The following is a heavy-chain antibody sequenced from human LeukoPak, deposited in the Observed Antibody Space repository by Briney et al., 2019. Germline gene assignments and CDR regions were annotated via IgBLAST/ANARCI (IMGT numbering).Heavy chain of an antibody. J-gene: IGHJ4*02. D-gene: IGHD6-6*01. Sequence: SETLSLTCTVSGGSISSSSYYWGWIRQPPGKGLEWIGSIYYSGSTYYNPSLKSRVTISVDTSENQFSLKLSSVTAADTAVYYCARLTYSSSSEGIDYWGQGTLVTVSS. CDR1: GGSISSSSYY. CDR3: ARLTYSSSSEGIDY. V-gene: IGHV4-39*01. CDR2: IYYSGST.